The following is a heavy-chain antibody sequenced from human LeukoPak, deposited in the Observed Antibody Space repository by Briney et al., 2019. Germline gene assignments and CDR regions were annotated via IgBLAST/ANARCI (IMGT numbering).Heavy chain of an antibody. J-gene: IGHJ4*02. CDR2: INRDGSRT. CDR3: ARGGSDTAMAHDY. V-gene: IGHV3-74*01. Sequence: GGSLRLSCAASGFTFSNHWMHWVRHAPGKGLMWVSRINRDGSRTDYADSVKGRFTISRDDAKNTLYLQVNSLRAEDTAVYFCARGGSDTAMAHDYWGQGTLVTVSS. D-gene: IGHD5-18*01. CDR1: GFTFSNHW.